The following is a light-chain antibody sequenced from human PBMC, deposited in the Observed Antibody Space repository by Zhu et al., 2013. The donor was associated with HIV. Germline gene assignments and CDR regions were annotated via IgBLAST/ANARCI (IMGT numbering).Light chain of an antibody. Sequence: DIVMTQSPDSLAVSLGERATINCKSSQSVLYSSNNKNYLAWYQQKPGQPPKLLIYWASTRESGVPDRFSGSGSGTDFTLTISDLQSEDFAVYYCQQYNNWPPLTFGGGTKVEIK. CDR2: WAS. CDR3: QQYNNWPPLT. J-gene: IGKJ4*01. CDR1: QSVLYSSNNKNY. V-gene: IGKV4-1*01.